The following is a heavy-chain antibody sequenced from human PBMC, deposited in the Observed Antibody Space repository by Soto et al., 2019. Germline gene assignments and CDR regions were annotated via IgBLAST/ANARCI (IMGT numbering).Heavy chain of an antibody. V-gene: IGHV2-5*01. D-gene: IGHD3-16*01. CDR3: AHTWGLPFDY. CDR2: IYWNDDK. Sequence: QITLKESGPTLVEPTQTLTLTCTYSGFSLRTTGVGVCWIRQPPGKALEWLGIIYWNDDKRYSPSLKNRFTLTSDISKSQVVLTMTNMDPVDTATYYCAHTWGLPFDYWGQGTLVIVSS. J-gene: IGHJ4*02. CDR1: GFSLRTTGVG.